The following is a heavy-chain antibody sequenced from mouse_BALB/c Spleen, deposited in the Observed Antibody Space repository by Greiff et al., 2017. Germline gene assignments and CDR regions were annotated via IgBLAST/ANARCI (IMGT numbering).Heavy chain of an antibody. CDR1: GFNIKDTY. J-gene: IGHJ1*01. D-gene: IGHD1-1*01. V-gene: IGHV14-3*02. CDR2: IDPANGNT. CDR3: ARGGSSYVWYFDV. Sequence: EVQLQQSGAELVKPGASVKLSCTASGFNIKDTYMHWVKQRPEQGLEWIGRIDPANGNTKYDPKFQGKATITADTSSNTAYLQLSSLTSEDTAVYYCARGGSSYVWYFDVWGAGTTVTVSS.